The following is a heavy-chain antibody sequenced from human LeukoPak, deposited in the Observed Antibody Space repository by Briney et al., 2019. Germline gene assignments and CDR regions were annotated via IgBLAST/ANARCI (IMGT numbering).Heavy chain of an antibody. Sequence: SLRLCCAASGFTFSSYAMSWVRQAPGKGLEWVSGISWNSGSIGYADSVKGRFTISRDNAKNSLYLQMNSLRAEDTALYYCAKGFTAATIYDAFDIWGQGTMVTVSS. V-gene: IGHV3-9*01. J-gene: IGHJ3*02. D-gene: IGHD3-16*01. CDR2: ISWNSGSI. CDR3: AKGFTAATIYDAFDI. CDR1: GFTFSSYA.